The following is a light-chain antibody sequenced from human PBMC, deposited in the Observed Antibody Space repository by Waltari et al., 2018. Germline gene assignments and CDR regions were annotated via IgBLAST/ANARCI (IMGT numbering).Light chain of an antibody. CDR1: QSVLYSSNNKNY. V-gene: IGKV4-1*01. CDR2: WAS. Sequence: DIVMTQSPDSLAVSLGERATINCKSSQSVLYSSNNKNYLAWYQQKPGHPPKLLIYWASTREYGVPDRLSSSGSGKDFTLTISSLQAEDVAVYYCQQYYITPRTFGQGTKLEIK. J-gene: IGKJ2*01. CDR3: QQYYITPRT.